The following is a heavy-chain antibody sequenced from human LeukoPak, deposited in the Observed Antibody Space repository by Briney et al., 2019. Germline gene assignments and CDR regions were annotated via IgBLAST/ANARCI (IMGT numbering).Heavy chain of an antibody. CDR2: ISGSGGST. CDR3: AKDPIVVVPAAIVY. Sequence: QAGGSLRLSCAASGFTFSSYAMSWVRQAPGKGLEWVSAISGSGGSTYYADSVKGRFTISRDNSKNTLYLQMNSLRAEDTAVYYCAKDPIVVVPAAIVYWGQGTLVTVSS. CDR1: GFTFSSYA. V-gene: IGHV3-23*01. D-gene: IGHD2-2*01. J-gene: IGHJ4*02.